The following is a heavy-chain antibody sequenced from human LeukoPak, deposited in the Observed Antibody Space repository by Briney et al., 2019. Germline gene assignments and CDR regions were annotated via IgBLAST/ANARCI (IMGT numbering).Heavy chain of an antibody. CDR2: INPNRGGT. CDR1: GYTFTGYY. D-gene: IGHD1-1*01. J-gene: IGHJ4*02. Sequence: ASVKVSCKASGYTFTGYYIHWVRQAPGQGLEWMGWINPNRGGTNYAQKFQGRVTMTRDTSISTAYMELSRLRSDDTAVYYCARVLQTKGNDYWGQGTLVTVSS. V-gene: IGHV1-2*02. CDR3: ARVLQTKGNDY.